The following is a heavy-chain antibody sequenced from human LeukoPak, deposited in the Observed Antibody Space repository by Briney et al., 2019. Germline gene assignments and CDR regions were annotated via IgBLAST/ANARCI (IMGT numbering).Heavy chain of an antibody. Sequence: ASVKVSCKASGYSFTDYYVHWVRQAPGQGLEWMGWIKPNSGGIKYAQKFQGRVTMTRDTSISTAYMELSRLGSDDTAVYLCARDWCSTTTCFDYSGQGTLVTVSS. J-gene: IGHJ4*02. CDR1: GYSFTDYY. CDR2: IKPNSGGI. CDR3: ARDWCSTTTCFDY. V-gene: IGHV1-2*02. D-gene: IGHD2-2*01.